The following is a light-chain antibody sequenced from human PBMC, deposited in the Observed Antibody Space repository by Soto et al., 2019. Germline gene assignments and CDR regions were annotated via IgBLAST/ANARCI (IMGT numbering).Light chain of an antibody. CDR3: QQSNNWPPLT. J-gene: IGKJ4*01. V-gene: IGKV3-15*01. CDR2: DAS. CDR1: QSVSSS. Sequence: EIVMTQSPATLSVSPGDTATLSCRASQSVSSSLAWYQQIPGQAPRLLIYDASTRATGIPARFGGSGSGTEFTLTISSLQSEDFAVYYCQQSNNWPPLTFGGGTKVELK.